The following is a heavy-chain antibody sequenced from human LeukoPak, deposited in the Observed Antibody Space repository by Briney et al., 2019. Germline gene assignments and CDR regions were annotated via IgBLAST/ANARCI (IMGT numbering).Heavy chain of an antibody. CDR3: ARGTGTARNWFDP. CDR2: TYYRSKWYN. CDR1: GDSVSSNSAA. J-gene: IGHJ5*02. V-gene: IGHV6-1*01. D-gene: IGHD1-1*01. Sequence: SQTLSLTCAISGDSVSSNSAAWNWPRQSPSRGLEWLGRTYYRSKWYNDYAVSVKSRLTINPDTYKNQFSLQLNSVTPEDTAVYYCARGTGTARNWFDPWGQGTLVTVSS.